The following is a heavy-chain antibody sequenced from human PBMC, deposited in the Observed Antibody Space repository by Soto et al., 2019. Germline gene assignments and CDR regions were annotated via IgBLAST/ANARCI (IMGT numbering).Heavy chain of an antibody. CDR2: IYYSGST. CDR3: ARHGARGAYDSSGYRPLFDY. Sequence: SETLSLTCTVSGGSISSYYWSWIRQPPGKGLEWIGYIYYSGSTNYNPSLKSRVTISVDTSKNQFSLKLSSVTAADTAVYYCARHGARGAYDSSGYRPLFDYWGQGTLVTVSS. J-gene: IGHJ4*02. V-gene: IGHV4-59*08. D-gene: IGHD3-22*01. CDR1: GGSISSYY.